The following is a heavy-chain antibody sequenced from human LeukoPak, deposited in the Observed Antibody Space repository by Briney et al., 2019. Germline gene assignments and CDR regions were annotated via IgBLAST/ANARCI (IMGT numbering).Heavy chain of an antibody. D-gene: IGHD3-10*01. CDR1: GFTFSSHD. Sequence: GGSLRLSCAASGFTFSSHDMHWVRQAPGKGLEWVAFISYDGGKKDYADSVKGRFTISRDNSRNTLYLQMNSLRAEDTAVYYCARAPRYYYGSGSYYTPPFFDYWGQGTLVTVSS. V-gene: IGHV3-30*03. CDR2: ISYDGGKK. J-gene: IGHJ4*02. CDR3: ARAPRYYYGSGSYYTPPFFDY.